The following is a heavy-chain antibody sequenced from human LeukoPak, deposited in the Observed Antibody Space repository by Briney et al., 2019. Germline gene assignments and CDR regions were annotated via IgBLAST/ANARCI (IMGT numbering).Heavy chain of an antibody. Sequence: GGSLRLSCAVSGFTFSSYWLHWVRQVPGKGLVWVSRINTDGSSTSYADSVKGRFTISRDNAKSTLYLQMNSLRAEDTAVYYCTSVGYCATTSCRTAFDIWGQGTVVTVSS. CDR3: TSVGYCATTSCRTAFDI. CDR2: INTDGSST. CDR1: GFTFSSYW. J-gene: IGHJ3*02. D-gene: IGHD2-2*01. V-gene: IGHV3-74*01.